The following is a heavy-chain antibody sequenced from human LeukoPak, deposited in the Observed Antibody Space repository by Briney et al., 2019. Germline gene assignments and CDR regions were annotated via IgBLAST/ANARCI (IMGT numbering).Heavy chain of an antibody. CDR1: GYTFTSYG. Sequence: ASVKVSCKASGYTFTSYGISWVRQAPGQGLEWMGWISVYKGNTNYAQKLQGRVTMTTDTSTSTVYTELRSLRSDDTAVYYCGRSMDSSTSRLIEYWGQGTLVTVSS. V-gene: IGHV1-18*01. J-gene: IGHJ4*02. CDR3: GRSMDSSTSRLIEY. CDR2: ISVYKGNT. D-gene: IGHD6-6*01.